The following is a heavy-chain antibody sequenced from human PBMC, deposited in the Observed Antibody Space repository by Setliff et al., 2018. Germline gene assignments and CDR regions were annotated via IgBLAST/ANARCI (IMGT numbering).Heavy chain of an antibody. J-gene: IGHJ3*02. V-gene: IGHV5-51*01. D-gene: IGHD6-13*01. CDR2: VYPGDSET. Sequence: GESLKISCTGSGYSFITYWIGWVRQMPGKGLEWMGSVYPGDSETRYSPSFQGQVTISADKSISTAYLQWSSLKASDTAMYYCARHETAATTRDAFDIWGQGTMVTVSS. CDR3: ARHETAATTRDAFDI. CDR1: GYSFITYW.